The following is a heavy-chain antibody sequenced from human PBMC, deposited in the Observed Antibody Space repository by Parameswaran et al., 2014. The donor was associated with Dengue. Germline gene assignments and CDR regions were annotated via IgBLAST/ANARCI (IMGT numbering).Heavy chain of an antibody. CDR3: AREGYYYDSSGPRAQGDMDV. CDR2: INHSGST. J-gene: IGHJ6*02. V-gene: IGHV4-34*01. Sequence: RWIRQPQEGAGVDWEINHSGSTNYNPSLKSRVTISVDTSKNQFSLKLSSVTAADTAVYYCAREGYYYDSSGPRAQGDMDVWGQGTTVTVSS. D-gene: IGHD3-22*01.